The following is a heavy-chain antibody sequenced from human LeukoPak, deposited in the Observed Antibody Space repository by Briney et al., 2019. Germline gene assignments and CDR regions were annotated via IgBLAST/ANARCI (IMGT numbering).Heavy chain of an antibody. CDR3: ARGGFGPDSTFDP. CDR1: GYTFSSFG. D-gene: IGHD2-21*01. Sequence: GASVKVSCKASGYTFSSFGISWVRQAPGQGLEWMGWISAYFGNTKYAQKFQGRVTMTTDTSTSTTYMELRSLRSDDTAVYYCARGGFGPDSTFDPWGQGTLVTVSS. V-gene: IGHV1-18*01. J-gene: IGHJ5*02. CDR2: ISAYFGNT.